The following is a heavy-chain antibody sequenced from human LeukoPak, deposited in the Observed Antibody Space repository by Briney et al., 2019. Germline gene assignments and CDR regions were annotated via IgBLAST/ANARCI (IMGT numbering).Heavy chain of an antibody. D-gene: IGHD3-16*02. CDR3: ARGRNDYVWGSYRTYYFDY. Sequence: GGSLRLSCAASGFTFSSYGMHWVRQAPGKGLEWVAFIRYDGSNKYYADSVKGRFTISRDNSKNTLYLQMNSLRAEDTAVYYCARGRNDYVWGSYRTYYFDYWGQGTLVTVSS. CDR1: GFTFSSYG. V-gene: IGHV3-30*02. J-gene: IGHJ4*02. CDR2: IRYDGSNK.